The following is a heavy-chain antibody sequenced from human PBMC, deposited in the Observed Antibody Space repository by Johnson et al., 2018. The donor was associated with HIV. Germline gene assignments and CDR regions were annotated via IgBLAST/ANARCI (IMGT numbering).Heavy chain of an antibody. CDR1: GFTFSSYG. J-gene: IGHJ3*02. V-gene: IGHV3-30*02. D-gene: IGHD3-9*01. Sequence: QVQLVESGGGVVQPGGSLRLSCAASGFTFSSYGMHWVRQAPGKGLEWVAFIRYDGSNKYYADSVKGRFTISRDNSKNTLYLQMNSLRVEDAAVNYCAKDIRLVSAYYDILSGTSFDAFDIWGQGTMVTVSS. CDR3: AKDIRLVSAYYDILSGTSFDAFDI. CDR2: IRYDGSNK.